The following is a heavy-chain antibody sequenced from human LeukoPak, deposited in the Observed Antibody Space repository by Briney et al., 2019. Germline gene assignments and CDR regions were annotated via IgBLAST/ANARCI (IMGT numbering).Heavy chain of an antibody. D-gene: IGHD1-26*01. CDR2: INSDGSRP. CDR1: GFSLSNYC. Sequence: GGSLRPSCAASGFSLSNYCMYWVSQAPGKGLVWVSRINSDGSRPNYADSVQGRFSISRDNAKNTLYLQMNSLRAEDTAVYYCVRGGDPEDYYDEYFQDCGQSALVTVSS. CDR3: VRGGDPEDYYDEYFQD. J-gene: IGHJ1*01. V-gene: IGHV3-74*01.